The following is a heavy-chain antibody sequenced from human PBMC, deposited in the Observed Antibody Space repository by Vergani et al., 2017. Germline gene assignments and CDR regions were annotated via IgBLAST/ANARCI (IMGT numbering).Heavy chain of an antibody. Sequence: VQLVESGGGLVQPGRSLRLSCAASGFTFSSYAMHWVRQAPGKGLEWVAVISYDGSNKYYADSVKGRFTISRDNSKNTLYLQMNSLRAEDTAVYYCAREGVVVVAGPHYGMDVWGQGTTVTVSS. D-gene: IGHD2-15*01. V-gene: IGHV3-30-3*01. J-gene: IGHJ6*02. CDR3: AREGVVVVAGPHYGMDV. CDR1: GFTFSSYA. CDR2: ISYDGSNK.